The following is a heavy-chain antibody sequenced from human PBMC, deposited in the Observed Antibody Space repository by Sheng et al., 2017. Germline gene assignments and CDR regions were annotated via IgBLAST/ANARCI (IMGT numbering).Heavy chain of an antibody. CDR1: GFTFDDCA. J-gene: IGHJ3*02. V-gene: IGHV3-9*03. CDR3: AKFGRGGGAFDI. CDR2: ISWNSGSI. Sequence: EVQLVESGGGLVQPGRSLRLSCAASGFTFDDCAMHWVRQAPGKGLEWVSGISWNSGSIGYADSVKGRFTISRDNAKNSLYLQMNSLRAEDMALYYCAKFGRGGGAFDIWGQGTMVTVSS. D-gene: IGHD2-15*01.